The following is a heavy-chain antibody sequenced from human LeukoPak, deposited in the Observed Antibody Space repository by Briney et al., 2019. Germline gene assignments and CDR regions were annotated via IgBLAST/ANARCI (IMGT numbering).Heavy chain of an antibody. CDR1: GFTFSSYG. V-gene: IGHV3-30*18. J-gene: IGHJ4*02. Sequence: GGSLRLSCAASGFTFSSYGMHWVRQAPGKGLEWVAAISYEGSNEYYADSVKGRFTISRDNSESKLYLQMNSLRVEDTATYYCAKDDSSGWYGAFDFWGRGTLVTVSS. CDR2: ISYEGSNE. CDR3: AKDDSSGWYGAFDF. D-gene: IGHD6-19*01.